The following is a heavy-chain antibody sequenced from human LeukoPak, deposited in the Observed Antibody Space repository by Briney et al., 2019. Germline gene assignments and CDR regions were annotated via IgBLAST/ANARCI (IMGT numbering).Heavy chain of an antibody. V-gene: IGHV4-30-4*08. Sequence: KTSQTLSLTCSVSGGSISGAYYWSWIRQHPGKGLEYFGYIYYSGTTYYNPSLKSRVTISVDTSKNQFSLKLSSMTAADTAVYYCVRQGTVHFDYWGQGALVTVSS. CDR3: VRQGTVHFDY. J-gene: IGHJ4*02. CDR2: IYYSGTT. D-gene: IGHD1/OR15-1a*01. CDR1: GGSISGAYY.